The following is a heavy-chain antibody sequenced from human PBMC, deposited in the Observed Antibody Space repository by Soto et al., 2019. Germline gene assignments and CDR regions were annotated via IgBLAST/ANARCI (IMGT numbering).Heavy chain of an antibody. Sequence: QVQLVQSGTEVKKPGASVKVSCKSSGYTFTSYVISWVRQAPGQGLEWMGWISAYNGQTIYAQKFQGRVTMTTDTSTTTAYMEARSLRSDDTAVYYCARDTDCTSGACYIGYWGQGTLVTVS. V-gene: IGHV1-18*01. CDR1: GYTFTSYV. CDR3: ARDTDCTSGACYIGY. CDR2: ISAYNGQT. D-gene: IGHD2-8*01. J-gene: IGHJ4*02.